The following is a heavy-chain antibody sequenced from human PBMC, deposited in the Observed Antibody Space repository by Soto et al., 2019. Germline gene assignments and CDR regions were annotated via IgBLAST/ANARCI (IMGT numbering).Heavy chain of an antibody. Sequence: ASVKVSCKVSGYTLTELSMHWVRQAPGKGLEWMGGFDPEDGETIYAQKFQGRVTMTEDTSTDTASMELSSLRSEDRALYYCETVVGWGKGAFDIWGQGTMVTVSS. CDR2: FDPEDGET. CDR1: GYTLTELS. CDR3: ETVVGWGKGAFDI. V-gene: IGHV1-24*01. J-gene: IGHJ3*02. D-gene: IGHD3-16*01.